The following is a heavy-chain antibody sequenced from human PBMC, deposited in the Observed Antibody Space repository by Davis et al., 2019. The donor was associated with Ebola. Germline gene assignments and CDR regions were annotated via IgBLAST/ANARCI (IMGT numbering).Heavy chain of an antibody. CDR2: IYYSGSN. J-gene: IGHJ3*02. CDR1: GGSISSYY. D-gene: IGHD3-3*01. CDR3: ARAHYYDFWSGYPSGAFDI. V-gene: IGHV4-59*01. Sequence: GSLRLSCTVSGGSISSYYWSWIRQPPGKGLEWIGYIYYSGSNNYNPSLKSRVTISVDTSKNQFSLKLSSVTAADTAVYYCARAHYYDFWSGYPSGAFDIWGQGTMVTVSS.